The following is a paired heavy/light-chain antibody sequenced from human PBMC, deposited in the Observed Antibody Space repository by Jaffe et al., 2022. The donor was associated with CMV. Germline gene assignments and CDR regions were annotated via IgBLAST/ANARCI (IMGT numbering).Light chain of an antibody. CDR1: SSDVGSYNR. Sequence: QSALTQPPSVSGSPGQSVTISCTGTSSDVGSYNRVSWYQQPPGTAPRLIIYEVNNRPSGVPDRFSGSKSGNTASLTISGLQAEDEADYYCTSYTTRNTSPVLFGGGTKLTVL. CDR3: TSYTTRNTSPVL. CDR2: EVN. V-gene: IGLV2-18*02. J-gene: IGLJ2*01.
Heavy chain of an antibody. J-gene: IGHJ4*02. CDR3: ARDYLALWGSYTFDS. Sequence: EVQLVESGGGFVQPGGSLRLSCAASGFTFNNYWMSWVRQTPGKGLEWVANIIQDGSEKYYADSAEGRFTISRDNGENSVFLQMNNLRAEDTAVYFCARDYLALWGSYTFDSWGRGTLVTVSS. CDR2: IIQDGSEK. CDR1: GFTFNNYW. D-gene: IGHD3-16*01. V-gene: IGHV3-7*01.